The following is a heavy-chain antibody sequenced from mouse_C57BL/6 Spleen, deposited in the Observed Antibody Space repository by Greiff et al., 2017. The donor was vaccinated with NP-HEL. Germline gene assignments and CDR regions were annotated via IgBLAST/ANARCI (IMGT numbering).Heavy chain of an antibody. Sequence: VQGVESGPELVKPGASVKLSCKASGYTFTSYDINWVKQRPGQGLEWIGWIYPRDGSTKYNEKFKGKATLTVDTSSSTAYMELHSLTSEDSAVYFCARGKPEYAMDYWGQGTSVTVSS. J-gene: IGHJ4*01. CDR3: ARGKPEYAMDY. V-gene: IGHV1-85*01. CDR2: IYPRDGST. CDR1: GYTFTSYD.